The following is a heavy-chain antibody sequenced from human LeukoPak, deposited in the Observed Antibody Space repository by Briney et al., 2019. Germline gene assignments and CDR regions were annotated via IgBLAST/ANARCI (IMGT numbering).Heavy chain of an antibody. Sequence: SQTLSLTCTVSGGSISSGSYYWSWIRQPAGKGLEWIGRIYTSGSTNYNPSLKSRFTISVDTSKNQFSLKLSSVTAADTAVYYCARERITMIVVVNGPFDYWGQGTLVTVSS. CDR2: IYTSGST. CDR3: ARERITMIVVVNGPFDY. D-gene: IGHD3-22*01. CDR1: GGSISSGSYY. V-gene: IGHV4-61*02. J-gene: IGHJ4*02.